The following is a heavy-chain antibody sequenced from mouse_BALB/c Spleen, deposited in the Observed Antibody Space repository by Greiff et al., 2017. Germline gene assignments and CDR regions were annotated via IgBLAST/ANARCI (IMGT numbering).Heavy chain of an antibody. CDR1: GYSITSCYY. J-gene: IGHJ2*01. CDR2: ISYDGSN. CDR3: ASSLNYFDY. Sequence: DVQLQESGPGLVKPSQSLSLTCSVTGYSITSCYYWKCIRQFPGNILEWMGYISYDGSNNYNPSLKNRISITRDTSKNQFFLKLNSVTTEDTATYYCASSLNYFDYWGQGTTLTVAA. V-gene: IGHV3-6*02.